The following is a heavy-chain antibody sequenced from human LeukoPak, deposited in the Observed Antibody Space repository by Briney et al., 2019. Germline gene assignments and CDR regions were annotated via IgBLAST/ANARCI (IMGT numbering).Heavy chain of an antibody. CDR3: ATIDRSGWYWRY. V-gene: IGHV4-59*01. CDR2: IYYSGST. D-gene: IGHD6-19*01. J-gene: IGHJ4*02. CDR1: GGSISSYY. Sequence: SETLSLTCTVSGGSISSYYWSWIRQPPGKGLEWIGYIYYSGSTNYNPSLKSRVTISVDTSKNQFSLKLSSVTAADTAVYYCATIDRSGWYWRYWGQGTLVTVSS.